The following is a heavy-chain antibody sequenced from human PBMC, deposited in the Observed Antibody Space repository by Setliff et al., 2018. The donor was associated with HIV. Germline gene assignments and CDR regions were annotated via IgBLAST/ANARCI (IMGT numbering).Heavy chain of an antibody. CDR3: ARHRYSSSINWFDP. CDR1: GGSITTYF. Sequence: PSETLSLTCTVSGGSITTYFWTWIRQPPGKGLEWIGSAFHSGATNYNPSLKSLITMSVDTSQNQSSLKLTTVTGTDTAVYYCARHRYSSSINWFDPWGQGTLVTVSS. CDR2: AFHSGAT. J-gene: IGHJ5*02. D-gene: IGHD6-13*01. V-gene: IGHV4-59*08.